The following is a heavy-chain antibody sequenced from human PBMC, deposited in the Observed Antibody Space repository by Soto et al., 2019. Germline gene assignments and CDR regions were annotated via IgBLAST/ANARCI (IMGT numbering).Heavy chain of an antibody. J-gene: IGHJ6*02. Sequence: SGPTLVNPTETLTLSCTFSGFSLTSPGMCVSWIRQPPGKALEWLALIERDDDDKYYSTSLKTRLTISKDTRKNQVVLTMANMDPADTGTYYCARSIRGPRRFNGMDVWGQGTTVTVSS. V-gene: IGHV2-70*13. CDR2: IERDDDDK. CDR1: GFSLTSPGMC. D-gene: IGHD1-20*01. CDR3: ARSIRGPRRFNGMDV.